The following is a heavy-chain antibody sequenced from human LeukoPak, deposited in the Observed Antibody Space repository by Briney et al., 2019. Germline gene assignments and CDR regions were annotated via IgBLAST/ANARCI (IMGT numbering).Heavy chain of an antibody. CDR1: GFTFSSYG. J-gene: IGHJ4*02. CDR2: IWYDGSNK. CDR3: AREGGWDLRGYFDY. V-gene: IGHV3-33*08. D-gene: IGHD1-26*01. Sequence: GGSLRLSCAASGFTFSSYGMHWVRQAPGKGLEWVAVIWYDGSNKYYADSVKGRLTISRDNSKNTLYLQMNSLRAEDTAVYYCAREGGWDLRGYFDYWGQGTLVTVSS.